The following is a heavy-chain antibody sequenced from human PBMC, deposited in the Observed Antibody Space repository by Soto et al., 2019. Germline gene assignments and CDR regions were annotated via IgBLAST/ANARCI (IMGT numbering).Heavy chain of an antibody. CDR3: VRDDRWAFDF. D-gene: IGHD3-22*01. J-gene: IGHJ3*01. CDR2: ISIGSGSI. V-gene: IGHV3-48*02. CDR1: GFSFSNYA. Sequence: EVQLVESGGSLVQPGGSRRVSCAASGFSFSNYAMNWVRQAPGKGLEWVSYISIGSGSIFYAHSVKGRFTISRDDAKNSLYMQMNTLRDEDTAVYYCVRDDRWAFDFWGQGTMVTVSS.